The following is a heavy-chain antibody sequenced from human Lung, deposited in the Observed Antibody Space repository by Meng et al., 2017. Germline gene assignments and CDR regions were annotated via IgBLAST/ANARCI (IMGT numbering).Heavy chain of an antibody. CDR2: IKQSGGI. J-gene: IGHJ4*02. CDR3: SRGPTTSARDFIY. D-gene: IGHD4-11*01. V-gene: IGHV4-34*01. CDR1: CWSFSECY. Sequence: QVLIAQWGAGLLQPAEALSLTCFVSCWSFSECYLSRIRQPPGQVLAWNGDIKQSGGINYNPSLKSLDTISVNTSQSNLSLKLSSVTAVYSTVYDFSRGPTTSARDFIYWGQGTLVTVSS.